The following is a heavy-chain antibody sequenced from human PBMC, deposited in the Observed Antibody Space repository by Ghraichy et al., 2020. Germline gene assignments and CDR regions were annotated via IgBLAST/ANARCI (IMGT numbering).Heavy chain of an antibody. V-gene: IGHV3-7*01. D-gene: IGHD2-15*01. CDR1: GFTFRSSW. J-gene: IGHJ2*01. CDR2: IKQDGSDK. Sequence: GGSLRLSCAASGFTFRSSWMSWVRQAPGKGLEWVANIKQDGSDKYYVDSVKGRFTISRDNAKNSLHLQMNSLRAEDTAVYYCASTPGGYCNVGTCYNYWYFHLWGRGTLVTVSS. CDR3: ASTPGGYCNVGTCYNYWYFHL.